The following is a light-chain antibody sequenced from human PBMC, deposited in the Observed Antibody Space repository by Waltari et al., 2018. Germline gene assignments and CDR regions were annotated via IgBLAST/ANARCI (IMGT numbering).Light chain of an antibody. J-gene: IGLJ3*02. Sequence: QSVRTQPPSPSGTPGQSVSICRSRSLSNIQSNTLQLYLQLPRPAPKLLIYGDNQRPSGVPDRFAGSKSGTSASLAISGLQSADEADYYCAGWDDSLNGPVFGGGTKLTVL. CDR3: AGWDDSLNGPV. V-gene: IGLV1-44*01. CDR2: GDN. CDR1: LSNIQSNT.